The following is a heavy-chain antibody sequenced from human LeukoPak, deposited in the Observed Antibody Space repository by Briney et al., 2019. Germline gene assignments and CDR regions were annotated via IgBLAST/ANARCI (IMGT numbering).Heavy chain of an antibody. CDR1: GFTFSSYA. D-gene: IGHD3-22*01. CDR3: ATLAGYDSSGYYWMVWYYDGMDV. Sequence: GRSLRLSCAASGFTFSSYAMRWVRQAPGKGLEWVAVISYDGSNKYYADSVKGRFTISRDNSKNTLYLQMNSLRAEDTAVYYCATLAGYDSSGYYWMVWYYDGMDVWGQGTTVTVSS. V-gene: IGHV3-30*04. J-gene: IGHJ6*01. CDR2: ISYDGSNK.